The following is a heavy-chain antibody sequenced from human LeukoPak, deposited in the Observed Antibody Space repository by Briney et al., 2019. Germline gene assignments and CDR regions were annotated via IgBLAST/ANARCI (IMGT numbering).Heavy chain of an antibody. CDR2: INHSGST. CDR1: GGSFSGYY. J-gene: IGHJ6*03. D-gene: IGHD2-2*01. CDR3: AREVLGKKKLGDCSSTSCFLVAGTNYYYYVDV. V-gene: IGHV4-34*01. Sequence: SETLSLTCAVYGGSFSGYYWSWIRQPPGKGLEWIGEINHSGSTHSNPSLKSRVTISVDTSKNQFSLKLSSVTAADTAVYYCAREVLGKKKLGDCSSTSCFLVAGTNYYYYVDVWGKGTTVTVSS.